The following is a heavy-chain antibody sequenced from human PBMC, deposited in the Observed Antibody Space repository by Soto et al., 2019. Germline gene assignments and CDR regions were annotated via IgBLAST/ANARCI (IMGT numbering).Heavy chain of an antibody. J-gene: IGHJ4*02. Sequence: EVQLVASGGGLVKPGGSLRLSCAASGFTFTRYSMNWVRQAPGKGLEWVSSISSTTNYIYYADSMKGRFTVSRDNAKNSVYLDMNILSAEDTAVYYCARESEDLTSNFDYGGQGTLVTVSS. CDR1: GFTFTRYS. V-gene: IGHV3-21*01. CDR3: ARESEDLTSNFDY. CDR2: ISSTTNYI.